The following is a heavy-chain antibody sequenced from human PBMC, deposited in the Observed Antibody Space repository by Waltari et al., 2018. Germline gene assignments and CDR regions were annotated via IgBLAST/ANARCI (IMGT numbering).Heavy chain of an antibody. J-gene: IGHJ4*02. V-gene: IGHV3-23*01. CDR3: AKGATTETTGGDS. D-gene: IGHD4-17*01. CDR1: GSTLSNYA. Sequence: EVQLLESGGGLVQPGGSLRLSCAGSGSTLSNYARTWVRQDPGKGLEWVSAISYSGGRTYYAASVKGRFTISRDDSKNTLYLQMKSLRAEDTAVYYCAKGATTETTGGDSWGQGTLVTVSS. CDR2: ISYSGGRT.